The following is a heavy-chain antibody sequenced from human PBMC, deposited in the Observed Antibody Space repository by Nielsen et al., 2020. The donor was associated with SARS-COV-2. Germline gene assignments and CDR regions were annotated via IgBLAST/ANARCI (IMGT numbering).Heavy chain of an antibody. J-gene: IGHJ4*02. D-gene: IGHD3-22*01. CDR1: GFAFDDYA. CDR2: ISWNSGSI. Sequence: SLKISCAASGFAFDDYAMHWVRQAPGKGLEWVSGISWNSGSIGYADSVKGRFTISRDNAKNSLYLQMNSLRAEDTALYYCAKDPSDYYDSSGNFDYWGQGTLVTVSP. CDR3: AKDPSDYYDSSGNFDY. V-gene: IGHV3-9*01.